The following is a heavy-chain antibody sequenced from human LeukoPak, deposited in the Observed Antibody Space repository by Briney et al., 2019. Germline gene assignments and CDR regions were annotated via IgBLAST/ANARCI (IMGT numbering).Heavy chain of an antibody. Sequence: SGPTLVKPTQTLTLTCTFSGFSLSTSGVGVGWIRQPPGKALEWLALIYWDDDKRYSPSLKSRLTITKDTSKNQVVLTMTNMDPVDTATYCCAHSDMAVDGDLLDYWGQGALVTVSS. V-gene: IGHV2-5*02. CDR2: IYWDDDK. CDR1: GFSLSTSGVG. D-gene: IGHD4-17*01. CDR3: AHSDMAVDGDLLDY. J-gene: IGHJ4*02.